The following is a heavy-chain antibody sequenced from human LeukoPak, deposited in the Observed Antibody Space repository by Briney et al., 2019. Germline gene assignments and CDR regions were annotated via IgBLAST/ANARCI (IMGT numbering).Heavy chain of an antibody. V-gene: IGHV4-59*01. CDR2: FYNSGST. D-gene: IGHD3-22*01. Sequence: SETLSLTCTVSGGSISNNYWTWIRQPPGKGLEWIGYFYNSGSTNYNPSLKSRVTISVDTSKNQFSLKLTSVTAADTAVYYCARGDSSGHPAFDYWGQGTLVTVSS. CDR3: ARGDSSGHPAFDY. CDR1: GGSISNNY. J-gene: IGHJ4*02.